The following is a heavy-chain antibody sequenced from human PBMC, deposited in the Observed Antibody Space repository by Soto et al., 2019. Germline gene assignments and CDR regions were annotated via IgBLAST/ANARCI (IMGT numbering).Heavy chain of an antibody. V-gene: IGHV4-59*08. CDR1: GGSISSYY. D-gene: IGHD2-8*01. CDR3: ARHGHPCLDGVCNSYFYYMNV. CDR2: IYYSGGI. Sequence: SETLSLTCTVSGGSISSYYSSWIRQPPGKGLEWIGHIYYSGGINYNPSLKSRVTISVDTSNNQFSLKLSSVTAADTAVYYCARHGHPCLDGVCNSYFYYMNVWGKGTTVTVSS. J-gene: IGHJ6*03.